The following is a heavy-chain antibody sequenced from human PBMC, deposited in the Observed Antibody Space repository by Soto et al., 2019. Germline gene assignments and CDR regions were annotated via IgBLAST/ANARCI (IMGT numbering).Heavy chain of an antibody. CDR3: ARDIVVVVAALYNWFDP. V-gene: IGHV1-69*13. J-gene: IGHJ5*02. Sequence: SVKVSCKASGGTFSSYAISWVRQAPGQGLEWMGGIIPIFGTANYAQKFQGRVTITADESTSTAYMELSRLRSDDTAVYYCARDIVVVVAALYNWFDPWGQGAMVSVSS. CDR1: GGTFSSYA. D-gene: IGHD2-15*01. CDR2: IIPIFGTA.